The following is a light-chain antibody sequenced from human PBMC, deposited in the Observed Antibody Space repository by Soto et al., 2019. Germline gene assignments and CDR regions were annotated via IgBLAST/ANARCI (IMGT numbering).Light chain of an antibody. J-gene: IGLJ2*01. CDR2: DVS. CDR1: SSDVGGYNY. CDR3: CSYAGSYTVV. Sequence: QSVLTQPRSVSGSPGQSVTISCTGTSSDVGGYNYVSWYRQHPGKAPKLMIYDVSERPSGVPDRFSGSKSGNTASLTISGLQAEDEADYYCCSYAGSYTVVFGGGTKLTVL. V-gene: IGLV2-11*01.